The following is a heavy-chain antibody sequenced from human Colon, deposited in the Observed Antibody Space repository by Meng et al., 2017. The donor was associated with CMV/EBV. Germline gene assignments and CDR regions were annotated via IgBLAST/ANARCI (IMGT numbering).Heavy chain of an antibody. CDR2: ILHDGGNK. CDR1: GFTFSAYP. Sequence: GGSLRLSCAASGFTFSAYPIHWVRQAPGKGLEWVAIILHDGGNKYFADSVKGRFTISRDNSQHTVNLQMSSLRDDDTAVYYCARASNSSFDPWGQGTLVTVSS. CDR3: ARASNSSFDP. D-gene: IGHD4-11*01. V-gene: IGHV3-30*04. J-gene: IGHJ5*02.